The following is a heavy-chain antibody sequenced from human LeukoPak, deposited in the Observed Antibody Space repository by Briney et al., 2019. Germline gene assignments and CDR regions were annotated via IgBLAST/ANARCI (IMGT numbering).Heavy chain of an antibody. CDR3: AKGESSGWFYFDY. J-gene: IGHJ4*02. CDR2: ISGSGGST. V-gene: IGHV3-23*01. D-gene: IGHD6-19*01. CDR1: GFTFSSYA. Sequence: GGSLRLSCAASGFTFSSYAMSWVRQAPGKGLEWVSAISGSGGSTYYADSVKGRFTGSRDNSKNTVFLQMNSLRAEDTAVYYCAKGESSGWFYFDYWGQGTLVTVSS.